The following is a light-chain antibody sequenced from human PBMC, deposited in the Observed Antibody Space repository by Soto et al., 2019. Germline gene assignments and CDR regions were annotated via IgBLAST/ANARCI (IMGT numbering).Light chain of an antibody. CDR1: SSDVGGYNY. CDR2: EVN. V-gene: IGLV2-8*01. J-gene: IGLJ1*01. CDR3: TSYAGGNNV. Sequence: QSALTQPPSASGSPGQSVTISCTGTSSDVGGYNYVSWYQQHPDKVPKLMVYEVNKRPSGVPDRFSGSKSGNTASLTVSGLQDEDEADYYCTSYAGGNNVFGTGTKVTVL.